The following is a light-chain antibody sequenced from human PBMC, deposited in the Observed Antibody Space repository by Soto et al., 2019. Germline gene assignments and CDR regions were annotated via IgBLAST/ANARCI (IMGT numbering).Light chain of an antibody. CDR3: QQYGSSPPIT. CDR1: QSVSSSY. Sequence: EIVLTQSPATLSLSPGETATLSCRASQSVSSSYLAWYQQKPGQAPRLLIYGASSRATGIPDRCSGSGSGTDFTLTISRLEPEDFAVYYCQQYGSSPPITFGQGTRLEIK. J-gene: IGKJ5*01. V-gene: IGKV3-20*01. CDR2: GAS.